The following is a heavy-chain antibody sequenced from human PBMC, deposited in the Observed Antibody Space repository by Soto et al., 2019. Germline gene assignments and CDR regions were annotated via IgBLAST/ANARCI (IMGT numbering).Heavy chain of an antibody. CDR1: EFTFSNYS. CDR2: ISSSGLYI. Sequence: EVQLVESGGGLVKPGGSLRLSCVGSEFTFSNYSMNWVRQAPGKGLEWVSSISSSGLYIYYADSVKGRFTTSRDNARNSLYLQMNSLRAEDTAVYYCARDWLDYDFWSGYDYWGLGTLVSVSP. V-gene: IGHV3-21*01. CDR3: ARDWLDYDFWSGYDY. D-gene: IGHD3-3*01. J-gene: IGHJ4*02.